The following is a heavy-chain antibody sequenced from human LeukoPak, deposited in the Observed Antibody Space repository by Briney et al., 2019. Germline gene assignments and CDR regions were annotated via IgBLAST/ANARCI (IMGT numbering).Heavy chain of an antibody. CDR3: ARDPGGYFDY. D-gene: IGHD3-16*01. V-gene: IGHV4-59*12. Sequence: PSETLSLTCTVSGASISSYYWTWIRQPPGKGLECIGYINYSGSTNFNPSLKSRVTISVDTSKNQFSLKLSSVTAADTAVYYCARDPGGYFDYWGQGTLVTVSS. CDR2: INYSGST. J-gene: IGHJ4*02. CDR1: GASISSYY.